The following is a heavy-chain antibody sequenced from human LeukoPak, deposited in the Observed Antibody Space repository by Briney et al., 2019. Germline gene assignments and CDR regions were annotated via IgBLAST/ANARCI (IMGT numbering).Heavy chain of an antibody. D-gene: IGHD3-22*01. CDR1: GSTFSSYA. Sequence: GGSLRLSCAASGSTFSSYAMHWVRQAPGKGLEGVAVISYDGSNKYYADSVNGRFTISRDNSKNTLYLQMNSLRAEDTAVYYCARGRYYYDSSGFPGDAFDIWGQGTMVTVSS. CDR3: ARGRYYYDSSGFPGDAFDI. V-gene: IGHV3-30*01. CDR2: ISYDGSNK. J-gene: IGHJ3*02.